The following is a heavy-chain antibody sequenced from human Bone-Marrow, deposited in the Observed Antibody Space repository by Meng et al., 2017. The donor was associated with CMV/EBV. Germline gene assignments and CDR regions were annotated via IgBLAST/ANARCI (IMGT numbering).Heavy chain of an antibody. Sequence: GSLRLTCTVSGGSISSSSYYWGWIRQSPGKGLEWIGSIYYSGSTYYNPSLKSRVTISVDTSKNQFSLKLSSVTAADTAVYFCARHLSMVLTPYDVFDIWGQGTMVT. CDR1: GGSISSSSYY. J-gene: IGHJ3*02. CDR3: ARHLSMVLTPYDVFDI. CDR2: IYYSGST. D-gene: IGHD4/OR15-4a*01. V-gene: IGHV4-39*01.